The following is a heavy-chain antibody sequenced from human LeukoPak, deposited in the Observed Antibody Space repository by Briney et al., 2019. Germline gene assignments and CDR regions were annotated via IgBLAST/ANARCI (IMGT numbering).Heavy chain of an antibody. CDR3: ARTTEGYCSSASCFGFSYSYYMDV. J-gene: IGHJ6*03. Sequence: KTSETLSLTCTVSGGSISSYYWSWIRQPPGKGLEWIGYIYYSGSTNYNPSLKSRVTISVDTSKNQFSLKLSSVIAADTAVYHCARTTEGYCSSASCFGFSYSYYMDVWGKGTTVTISS. D-gene: IGHD2-2*01. CDR1: GGSISSYY. CDR2: IYYSGST. V-gene: IGHV4-59*01.